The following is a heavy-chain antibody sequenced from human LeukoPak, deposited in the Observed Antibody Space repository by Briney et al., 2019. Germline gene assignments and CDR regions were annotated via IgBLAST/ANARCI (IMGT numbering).Heavy chain of an antibody. J-gene: IGHJ3*02. CDR3: ASSGSYPKGAFDI. V-gene: IGHV3-48*01. Sequence: GGSLRLSCAASGFTFSSYSMNWVRQAPGKGLEWVSYISSSSSTIYYADSVKGRFTISRDNAKNSLYLQMNSLRAEDTAVYYCASSGSYPKGAFDIWGQGTMVTVSS. CDR1: GFTFSSYS. D-gene: IGHD1-26*01. CDR2: ISSSSSTI.